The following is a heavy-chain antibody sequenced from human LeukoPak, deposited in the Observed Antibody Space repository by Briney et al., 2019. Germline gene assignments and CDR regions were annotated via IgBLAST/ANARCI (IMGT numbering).Heavy chain of an antibody. J-gene: IGHJ6*02. CDR1: GFTFSSYA. CDR2: ISGSGGST. Sequence: GGSLRLSCAASGFTFSSYAMNWVRRAPGKGLEWVSAISGSGGSTYYADSVKGRFTISRDNSKNTLYLQMNSLRAEDTAVYYCTRQVDSGSYDYYGMDVWGQGTTVTVSS. CDR3: TRQVDSGSYDYYGMDV. V-gene: IGHV3-23*01. D-gene: IGHD1-26*01.